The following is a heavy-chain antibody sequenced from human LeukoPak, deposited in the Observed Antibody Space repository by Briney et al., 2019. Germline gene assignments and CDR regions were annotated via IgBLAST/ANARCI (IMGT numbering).Heavy chain of an antibody. CDR3: ARGLFRDAFDI. CDR1: GDSISSSTYY. Sequence: SETLSLTCSVSGDSISSSTYYWGWVRQPPGKGLEWIGSMEWIGNMYHSGSTYYNPSLKSRVTISVDTSKNQFSLKLSSVTPADTAVYYCARGLFRDAFDIWGQGTMVIVSS. V-gene: IGHV4-39*07. D-gene: IGHD3/OR15-3a*01. J-gene: IGHJ3*02. CDR2: MYHSGST.